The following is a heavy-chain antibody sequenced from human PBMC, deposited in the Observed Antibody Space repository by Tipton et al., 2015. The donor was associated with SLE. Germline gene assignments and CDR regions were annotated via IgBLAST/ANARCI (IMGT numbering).Heavy chain of an antibody. D-gene: IGHD3-3*01. J-gene: IGHJ3*02. CDR1: GFTFSSYA. V-gene: IGHV3-30*04. CDR3: ARGGLYDFWSGYQKGDAFDI. Sequence: SLRLSCAASGFTFSSYAMHWVRQAPGKGLEWVAVISYDGSNKYYADSVKGRFTISRDNSKNTLYLQMNSLRAEDTAVYYCARGGLYDFWSGYQKGDAFDIWGQGTMVTVSS. CDR2: ISYDGSNK.